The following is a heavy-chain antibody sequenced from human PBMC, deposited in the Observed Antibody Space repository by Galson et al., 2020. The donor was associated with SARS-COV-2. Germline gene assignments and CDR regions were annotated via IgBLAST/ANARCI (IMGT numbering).Heavy chain of an antibody. V-gene: IGHV3-23*01. J-gene: IGHJ2*01. CDR2: ISGSGGST. Sequence: GGSLRLSCAASGFTFSSYPMSWVRQAPGKGLEWVSAISGSGGSTYYADSVKGRFTISRDNSKNTLYLQMNSLRAEDTAVYYCAKVGHGSGWYWYFDLWGRGTLVTVSS. CDR1: GFTFSSYP. D-gene: IGHD6-19*01. CDR3: AKVGHGSGWYWYFDL.